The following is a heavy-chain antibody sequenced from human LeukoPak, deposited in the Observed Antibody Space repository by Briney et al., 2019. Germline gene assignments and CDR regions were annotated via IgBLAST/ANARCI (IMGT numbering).Heavy chain of an antibody. CDR2: IYHSGST. V-gene: IGHV4-38-2*02. D-gene: IGHD1-1*01. CDR1: GYSISSGYY. CDR3: ARAFNWNYWFDP. J-gene: IGHJ5*02. Sequence: SETLSLTCTVYGYSISSGYYWGWIRQPPGKGLEWIASIYHSGSTYCNPSLKSRVNISVDTAKNHFSLKLNSVTAADTAVYFCARAFNWNYWFDPWGQGTLVTASS.